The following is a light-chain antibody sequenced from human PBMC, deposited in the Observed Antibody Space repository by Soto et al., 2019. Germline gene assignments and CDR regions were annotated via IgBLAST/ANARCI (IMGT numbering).Light chain of an antibody. CDR3: QQQYNWPRIT. CDR2: DGS. CDR1: QSISSF. Sequence: EIVLTQSPPTLSLSPGERATLSCRASQSISSFLAWYQQRPGQAPRLLISDGSNRATGIPARFSGSGSGTDFTLTITSLEPEDFAVYYCQQQYNWPRITFGQGTRLEIK. J-gene: IGKJ5*01. V-gene: IGKV3-11*01.